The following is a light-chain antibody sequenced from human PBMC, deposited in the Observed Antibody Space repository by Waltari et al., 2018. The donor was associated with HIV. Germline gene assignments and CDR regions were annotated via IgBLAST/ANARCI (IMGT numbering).Light chain of an antibody. CDR3: CSYTGSNPFLL. CDR1: SSNVGSYNL. J-gene: IGLJ2*01. CDR2: EVS. Sequence: QSALTQPAPVSGSPGQSTTIPCPGTSSNVGSYNLVSWYQQHPGRAPKVMIYEVSKRPSGVSNRFSGSKSGNTASLTISGLQAEDEADYYCCSYTGSNPFLLFGGGTKLTVL. V-gene: IGLV2-23*02.